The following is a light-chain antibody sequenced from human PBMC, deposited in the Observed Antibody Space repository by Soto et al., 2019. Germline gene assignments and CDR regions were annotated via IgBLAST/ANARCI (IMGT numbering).Light chain of an antibody. Sequence: QSVLTQPPSASGTPGQRVTISCSGSSSNIGSNYVYWYQQLPGTAPKLLIYRNKQRPSGVPDRFSGSKSGTSASLAISGLRSEDEADYYCVTWDDSLSGVVFGGGTKLTVL. CDR3: VTWDDSLSGVV. V-gene: IGLV1-47*01. CDR1: SSNIGSNY. J-gene: IGLJ2*01. CDR2: RNK.